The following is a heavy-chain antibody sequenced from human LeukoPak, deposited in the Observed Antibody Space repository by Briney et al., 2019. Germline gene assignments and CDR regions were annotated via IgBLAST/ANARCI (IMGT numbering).Heavy chain of an antibody. CDR3: ARDIVVVPAAIPAVVAIYYYYYGMDV. CDR1: GITVSRSY. D-gene: IGHD2-2*02. CDR2: ISYDGSNK. J-gene: IGHJ6*02. Sequence: GGSLRLSCAASGITVSRSYMNWVRQAPGKGLEWVAVISYDGSNKYYADSVKGRFTISRDNSKNTLYLQMNSLRAEDTAVYYCARDIVVVPAAIPAVVAIYYYYYGMDVWGQGTTVTVSS. V-gene: IGHV3-30*03.